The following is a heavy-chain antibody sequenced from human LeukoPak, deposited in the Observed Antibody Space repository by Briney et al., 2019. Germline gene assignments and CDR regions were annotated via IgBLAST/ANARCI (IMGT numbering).Heavy chain of an antibody. J-gene: IGHJ3*02. Sequence: PGGSLRLSCAASGFAASGFTFDDYAMHWVRQAPGKGLEWVSGISWNSGSIGYADSVKGRFTISRDNAKNSLYLQMNSLRAEDTALYYCAKGRLVVVAADAFDIWGQGTMVTVSS. V-gene: IGHV3-9*01. CDR3: AKGRLVVVAADAFDI. CDR1: GFAASGFTFDDYA. D-gene: IGHD2-15*01. CDR2: ISWNSGSI.